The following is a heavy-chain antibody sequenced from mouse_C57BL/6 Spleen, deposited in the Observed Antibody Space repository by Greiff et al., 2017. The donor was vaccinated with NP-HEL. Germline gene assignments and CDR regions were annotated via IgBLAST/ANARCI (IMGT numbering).Heavy chain of an antibody. J-gene: IGHJ4*01. CDR3: ARGDSPYYYAMDY. V-gene: IGHV1-53*01. CDR2: INPSNGGT. CDR1: GYTFTSYW. Sequence: VKLQQPGTELVKPGASVKLSCKASGYTFTSYWMHWVKQRPGQGLEWIGNINPSNGGTNYNEKFKSKATLTVDKSSSTAYMQLSSLTSEDSAVYYCARGDSPYYYAMDYWGQGTSVTVSS. D-gene: IGHD3-3*01.